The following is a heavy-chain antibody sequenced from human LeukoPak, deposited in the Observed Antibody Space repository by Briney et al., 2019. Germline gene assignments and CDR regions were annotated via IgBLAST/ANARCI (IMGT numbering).Heavy chain of an antibody. Sequence: SETLSLTCTVSGGSIRSYYWNWIRQPPGKGLEWIGYISNTGRTKYNPSLKSRVTISEDTSKNQLSLKLSSVTAADTAVYYCARGRGLVANSDILTAYYPHLDSWGQGTLVTVSS. D-gene: IGHD3-9*01. CDR2: ISNTGRT. V-gene: IGHV4-59*08. CDR1: GGSIRSYY. J-gene: IGHJ4*02. CDR3: ARGRGLVANSDILTAYYPHLDS.